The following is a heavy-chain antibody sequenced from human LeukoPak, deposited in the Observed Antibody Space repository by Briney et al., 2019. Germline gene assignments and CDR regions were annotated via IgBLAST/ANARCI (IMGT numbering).Heavy chain of an antibody. Sequence: SETLSLTCTVSGGSISSSSYYWGWIRQPPGKGLEWIGSIYYSGSTYYNPSLKSRVTISVDTSKNQFSLKLSSVTAADTAVYYCARRGAARVLDLYYFDYWGQGTLVTVSS. CDR2: IYYSGST. CDR1: GGSISSSSYY. V-gene: IGHV4-39*01. J-gene: IGHJ4*02. CDR3: ARRGAARVLDLYYFDY. D-gene: IGHD6-6*01.